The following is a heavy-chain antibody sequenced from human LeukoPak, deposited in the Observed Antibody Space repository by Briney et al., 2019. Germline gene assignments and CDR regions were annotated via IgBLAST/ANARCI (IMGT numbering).Heavy chain of an antibody. D-gene: IGHD5-12*01. CDR3: ARDKRYSGYGRYYDY. Sequence: GGSLRLSCAASGFTFSSYGMHWVRQAPGKGLEWVAVIWYDGSNKYYADSVKGRFTISRDNSKNTLYLQMNSLRAEDTAVYYCARDKRYSGYGRYYDYWGQGTLVTVSS. CDR2: IWYDGSNK. J-gene: IGHJ4*02. V-gene: IGHV3-33*01. CDR1: GFTFSSYG.